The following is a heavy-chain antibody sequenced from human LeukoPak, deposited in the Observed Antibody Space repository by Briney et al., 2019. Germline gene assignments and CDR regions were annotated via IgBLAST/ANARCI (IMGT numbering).Heavy chain of an antibody. V-gene: IGHV3-23*01. J-gene: IGHJ4*02. CDR1: GFTFSSYA. CDR2: ISGSGGST. CDR3: AKSSRTMIVVVIPYYFDY. Sequence: GGSLRLSCAASGFTFSSYAMSWVRQAPGKGLEWVSAISGSGGSTYYADSVKGRFTIPRDNSKNTLYLQMNSLRAEDTAVYYCAKSSRTMIVVVIPYYFDYWDQGTLVTVSS. D-gene: IGHD3-22*01.